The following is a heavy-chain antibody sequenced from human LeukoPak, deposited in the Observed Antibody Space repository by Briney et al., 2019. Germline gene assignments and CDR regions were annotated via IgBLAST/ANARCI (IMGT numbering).Heavy chain of an antibody. V-gene: IGHV3-21*01. CDR2: ISSSSSYI. Sequence: GESLKISCAASGFTFSSYSMNWVRQAPGKGLEWVSSISSSSSYIYYADSVKGRFTISRDNAKNSLYLQMNSLRAEDTAVYYCWPSSSWSFWGQGTLVTVSS. CDR1: GFTFSSYS. CDR3: WPSSSWSF. J-gene: IGHJ4*02. D-gene: IGHD6-13*01.